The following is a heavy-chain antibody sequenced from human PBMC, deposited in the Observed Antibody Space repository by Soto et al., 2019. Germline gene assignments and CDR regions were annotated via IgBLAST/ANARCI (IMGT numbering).Heavy chain of an antibody. CDR1: GGSISSSNW. D-gene: IGHD1-26*01. CDR2: IYHSGST. J-gene: IGHJ5*02. Sequence: QVQLQESGPGLVKPSGTLSLTCAVSGGSISSSNWWSWVRQPPGKGLEWIGEIYHSGSTNYNPSLKGRVTLSVRKAKNQFSRKPGSVTAADTAGYYRAGYLGYGCYVDNWFDPGGQGTLVTVSS. V-gene: IGHV4-4*02. CDR3: AGYLGYGCYVDNWFDP.